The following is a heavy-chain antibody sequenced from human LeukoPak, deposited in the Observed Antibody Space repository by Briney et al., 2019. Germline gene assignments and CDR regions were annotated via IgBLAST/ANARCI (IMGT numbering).Heavy chain of an antibody. V-gene: IGHV1-8*01. CDR2: MNPNSGNT. CDR1: GYTFTSYG. Sequence: ASVKVSCKASGYTFTSYGINWVRQATGQGLEWMGWMNPNSGNTGYAQKLQGRVTMTRNASISTAYMELSSLRSEDTAVYYRATFFSSLSSADILTGYLPDYWGQGTLVTVSS. J-gene: IGHJ4*02. D-gene: IGHD3-9*01. CDR3: ATFFSSLSSADILTGYLPDY.